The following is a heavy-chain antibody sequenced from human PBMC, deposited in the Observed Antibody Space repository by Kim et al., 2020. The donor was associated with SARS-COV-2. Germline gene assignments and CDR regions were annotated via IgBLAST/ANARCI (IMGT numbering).Heavy chain of an antibody. J-gene: IGHJ3*02. CDR2: MRSRANNYAT. CDR3: TILRGGHSGGDDAFDI. CDR1: TFTFSASA. V-gene: IGHV3-73*01. D-gene: IGHD2-21*01. Sequence: GGSLRLSCAASTFTFSASAIHWVRQPSGKGLEWIGRMRSRANNYATAYAASVKGRFTVSRDDSKNTAFLQMNSLKIEDTAVYYCTILRGGHSGGDDAFDIWGQGTMVTVSS.